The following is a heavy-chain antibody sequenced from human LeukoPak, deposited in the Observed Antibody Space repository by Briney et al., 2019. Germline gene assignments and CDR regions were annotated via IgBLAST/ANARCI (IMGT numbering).Heavy chain of an antibody. D-gene: IGHD2-2*01. J-gene: IGHJ6*02. CDR2: IYPGDSDT. Sequence: GESLKISCKGSGYRITSYWIGWVRQMPGKGLEWMGIIYPGDSDTRYSPSFQGQVTISADKSISIVYLQWSSLKASDTAMYYCARQDCSSTTCFRGMDVWGQGTTVTVSS. CDR1: GYRITSYW. CDR3: ARQDCSSTTCFRGMDV. V-gene: IGHV5-51*01.